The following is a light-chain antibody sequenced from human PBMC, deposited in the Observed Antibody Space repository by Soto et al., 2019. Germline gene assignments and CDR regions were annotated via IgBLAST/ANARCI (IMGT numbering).Light chain of an antibody. CDR1: QDLSGY. J-gene: IGKJ4*01. CDR2: AAS. V-gene: IGKV1-9*01. Sequence: IQLTQSPASLSASVGDRVTITCRASQDLSGYLAWYQQKPGKAPKLLIYAASTLQSGVPSRFSGSGSETDFTLTISRLQPEDFATYYCQQVNNYPLIFGGGTKVEI. CDR3: QQVNNYPLI.